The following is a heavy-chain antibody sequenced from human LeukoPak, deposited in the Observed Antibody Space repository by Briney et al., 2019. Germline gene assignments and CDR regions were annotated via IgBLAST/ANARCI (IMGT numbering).Heavy chain of an antibody. CDR2: ISGSGDST. V-gene: IGHV3-23*01. D-gene: IGHD4-17*01. CDR3: AKFDYGDY. CDR1: GFTLSNYA. Sequence: GGSLRLSCAASGFTLSNYAMNWVRQAPGKGLEWVSGISGSGDSTCYADSVKGRFTISRDNSKNTLYLQIHSLRAEDTAVYYCAKFDYGDYWGQGTLVTISS. J-gene: IGHJ4*02.